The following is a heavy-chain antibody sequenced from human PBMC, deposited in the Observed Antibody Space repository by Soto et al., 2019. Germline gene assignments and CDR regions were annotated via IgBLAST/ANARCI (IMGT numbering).Heavy chain of an antibody. Sequence: EVQLVESGGGSIQPGGSLRLSCMASGFTFSGYEMNWVRRAPGKGLEWVSYISSSGTSVYYADSVKGRFTMSRDNAKTSLYLQMSSLRAEDTAVYYCARGKSGYSALEFDYWGQGALVAVSS. D-gene: IGHD5-18*01. J-gene: IGHJ4*02. CDR1: GFTFSGYE. CDR2: ISSSGTSV. CDR3: ARGKSGYSALEFDY. V-gene: IGHV3-48*03.